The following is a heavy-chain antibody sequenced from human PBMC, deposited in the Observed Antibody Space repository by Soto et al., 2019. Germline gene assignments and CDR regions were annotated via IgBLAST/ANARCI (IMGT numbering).Heavy chain of an antibody. CDR3: ARSSPRRSPYYYGMDV. D-gene: IGHD3-10*01. J-gene: IGHJ6*02. CDR1: GFSLSTSGMC. V-gene: IGHV2-70*01. CDR2: IDWDDDK. Sequence: SGPTLVNPTQTLTLTCTFSGFSLSTSGMCVSWIRQPPGKALEWLALIDWDDDKYYSTSLKTRLTISKDTSKNQVVLTMTNMDPVDTATYYCARSSPRRSPYYYGMDVWGQGTTVTVSS.